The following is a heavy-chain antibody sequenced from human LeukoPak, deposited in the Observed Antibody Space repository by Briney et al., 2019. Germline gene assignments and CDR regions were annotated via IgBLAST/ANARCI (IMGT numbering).Heavy chain of an antibody. Sequence: GAXXKVSXKASGYTFTSNYIHWVRQAPGQGLEWMGMIYPRDGSTSYAQKFQGRVTVTRDTSTSTVHMELSGLRSEDTAVYYCARDQEGFDYWGQGTLVTVSS. V-gene: IGHV1-46*01. J-gene: IGHJ4*02. CDR3: ARDQEGFDY. CDR1: GYTFTSNY. CDR2: IYPRDGST.